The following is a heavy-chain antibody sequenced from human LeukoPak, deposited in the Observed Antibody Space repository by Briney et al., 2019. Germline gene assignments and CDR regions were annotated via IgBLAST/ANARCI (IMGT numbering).Heavy chain of an antibody. CDR1: GFTLSEYG. D-gene: IGHD3-22*01. CDR3: ARDRNNMMVLVHESGLDL. J-gene: IGHJ5*02. Sequence: PGRSLRLSCAASGFTLSEYGIHWVRQAPGKGLEWVAVLSYDGSDRYYADSVNGRFTISRDIHSLRVEDTALYFCARDRNNMMVLVHESGLDLWRQRTVLSVSS. CDR2: LSYDGSDR. V-gene: IGHV3-30*13.